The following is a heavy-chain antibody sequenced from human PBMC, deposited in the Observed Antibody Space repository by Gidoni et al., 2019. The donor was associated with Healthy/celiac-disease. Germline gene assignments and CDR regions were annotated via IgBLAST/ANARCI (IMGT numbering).Heavy chain of an antibody. D-gene: IGHD2-2*03. Sequence: QVQLVESGGGVVQPGRSLRLSCAASGFTFSSYGMHWVRQAPGKGREGVAVISYDGSNKDYADSVKGRFTISRDNSKNTLYLQMNSLRAEDTAVYYCAKDGYCSSTSCLVYYYYYGMDVWGQGTTVTVSS. CDR3: AKDGYCSSTSCLVYYYYYGMDV. CDR2: ISYDGSNK. J-gene: IGHJ6*02. CDR1: GFTFSSYG. V-gene: IGHV3-30*18.